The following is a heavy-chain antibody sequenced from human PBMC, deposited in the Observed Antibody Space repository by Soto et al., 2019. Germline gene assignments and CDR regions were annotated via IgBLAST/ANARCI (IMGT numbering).Heavy chain of an antibody. CDR2: IIPIFGTA. CDR1: GGTLSSYA. D-gene: IGHD3-22*01. Sequence: SVRVSCKASGGTLSSYAISWVRQAPGQGLEWMGGIIPIFGTANYAQKFQGRVTITADKSTSTAYMELSSLRSEDTAVYYCARNHYYDSSGSHYWGQGTLVTVSS. V-gene: IGHV1-69*06. CDR3: ARNHYYDSSGSHY. J-gene: IGHJ4*02.